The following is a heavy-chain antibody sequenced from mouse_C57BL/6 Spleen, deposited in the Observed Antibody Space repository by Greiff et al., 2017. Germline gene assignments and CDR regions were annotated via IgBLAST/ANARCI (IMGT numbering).Heavy chain of an antibody. J-gene: IGHJ3*01. Sequence: VQLQQSGAELVRPGASVQLSCTASGFNIKDDYMHWVKQRPEQGLEWIGWIDPENGDTEYASKFQGKATITADTSSNTAYLQLSSLTSEDTAVYYCTTLSYGSVAYWGQGTLVTVSA. CDR3: TTLSYGSVAY. D-gene: IGHD1-1*01. V-gene: IGHV14-4*01. CDR2: IDPENGDT. CDR1: GFNIKDDY.